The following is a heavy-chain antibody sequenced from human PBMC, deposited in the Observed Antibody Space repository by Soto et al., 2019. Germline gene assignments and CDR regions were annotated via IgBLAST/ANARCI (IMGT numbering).Heavy chain of an antibody. V-gene: IGHV4-30-2*05. CDR2: IYHSGST. CDR3: SRVRSSGYDLGNWFDP. D-gene: IGHD5-12*01. J-gene: IGHJ5*02. CDR1: VGSISSGGYS. Sequence: SETLSLTCAVSVGSISSGGYSWSWIRQQPGKGLEWIGYIYHSGSTYYNPSLKSRVTISVDTSKTQFSLKLSSVTAADTAVYYCSRVRSSGYDLGNWFDPWDQGTLVTVSS.